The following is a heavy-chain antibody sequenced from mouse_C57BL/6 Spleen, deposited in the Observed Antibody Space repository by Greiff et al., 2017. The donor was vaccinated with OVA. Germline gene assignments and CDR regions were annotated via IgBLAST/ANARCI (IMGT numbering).Heavy chain of an antibody. Sequence: QVQLKESGPGLVQPSQSLSITCTVSGFSLTSYGVHWVRQSPGKGLEWLGVIWSGGSTDYNAAFIYRLSISKDNSKSQVFFQMNSLQADDTAIYYCARGDRYYAMDYWGQGTSVTVSS. D-gene: IGHD2-14*01. J-gene: IGHJ4*01. CDR3: ARGDRYYAMDY. CDR2: IWSGGST. CDR1: GFSLTSYG. V-gene: IGHV2-2*01.